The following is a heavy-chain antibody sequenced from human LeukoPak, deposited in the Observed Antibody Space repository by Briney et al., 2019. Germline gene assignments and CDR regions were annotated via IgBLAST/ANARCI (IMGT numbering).Heavy chain of an antibody. D-gene: IGHD3-10*01. CDR3: ARGSYGVFDY. V-gene: IGHV3-30*04. CDR1: GFTFSSYA. CDR2: ISYDGSNK. Sequence: GGSLRLSCAASGFTFSSYAMHWVRQAPGKGLEWVAVISYDGSNKYYADSVKGRFTISRDNAKNSLYLQMNRLRAEDTAVYYCARGSYGVFDYWGQGTLVTVSS. J-gene: IGHJ4*02.